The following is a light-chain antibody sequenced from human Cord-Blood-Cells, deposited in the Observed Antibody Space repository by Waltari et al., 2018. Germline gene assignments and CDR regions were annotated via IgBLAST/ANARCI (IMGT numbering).Light chain of an antibody. J-gene: IGLJ3*02. Sequence: HSVLTQPPSVSGAPGQRGTIACTGSASNIGAGYNVHWYHQLPGTAPKLRIYGKDNRPSGVPDRFVGYKSGNSASLAITGLQAEDEADYYCQSYDSSLSGWVFGGGTKLTVL. V-gene: IGLV1-40*01. CDR1: ASNIGAGYN. CDR3: QSYDSSLSGWV. CDR2: GKD.